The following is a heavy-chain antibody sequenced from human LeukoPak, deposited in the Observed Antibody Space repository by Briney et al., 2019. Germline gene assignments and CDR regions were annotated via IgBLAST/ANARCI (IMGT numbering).Heavy chain of an antibody. Sequence: GGSLRLSCAASGFTFSSYGMHWVRQAPGKGLEWVAVIWYDGSNKYYADSVKGRFTISRDNSKNTLYLQMNSLRAEDTAVYYCAKDLTTIKVVVTLWNWGQGTLVIVSS. V-gene: IGHV3-33*06. CDR3: AKDLTTIKVVVTLWN. J-gene: IGHJ4*02. CDR1: GFTFSSYG. D-gene: IGHD3-22*01. CDR2: IWYDGSNK.